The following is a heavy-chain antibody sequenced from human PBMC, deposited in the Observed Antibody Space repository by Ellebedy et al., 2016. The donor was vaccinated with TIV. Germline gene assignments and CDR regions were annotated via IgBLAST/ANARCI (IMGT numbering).Heavy chain of an antibody. CDR1: GFTFSSYS. J-gene: IGHJ4*02. D-gene: IGHD1-26*01. Sequence: GESLKISXAASGFTFSSYSMNWVRQAPGKGLEWVSYISSSSSTIYYADSVKGRFTISRDNAKNSLYLQMNSLRDEDTAVYYCARGGVVGATPALVYWGQGTLVTVSS. CDR3: ARGGVVGATPALVY. V-gene: IGHV3-48*02. CDR2: ISSSSSTI.